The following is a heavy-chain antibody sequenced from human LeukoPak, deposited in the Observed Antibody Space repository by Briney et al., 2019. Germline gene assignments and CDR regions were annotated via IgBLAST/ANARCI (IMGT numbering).Heavy chain of an antibody. CDR2: IYYSGST. CDR3: ARHPYYCGSGGDY. Sequence: SETLSLTCTVSGGSISSSSYYWGWIRQPPGKGLEWIGSIYYSGSTYYNPSLKSRVTISVDTSKNQFSLKLSSVTAADAAVYYCARHPYYCGSGGDYWGQGTLVTVSS. J-gene: IGHJ4*02. D-gene: IGHD3-10*01. CDR1: GGSISSSSYY. V-gene: IGHV4-39*01.